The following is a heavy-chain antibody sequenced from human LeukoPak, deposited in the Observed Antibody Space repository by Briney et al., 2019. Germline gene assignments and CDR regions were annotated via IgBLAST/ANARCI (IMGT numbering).Heavy chain of an antibody. J-gene: IGHJ3*02. CDR3: ARDRGYGSGSYTGHAFDI. Sequence: SETLSLTCTVSGDSISSGDYYWSWIRQPAGKGLEWIGRISSSGSTNYDPSLKSRVTISVDTSKNQFSLKLSSVTAADTAVYYCARDRGYGSGSYTGHAFDIWGQGTMVTVSS. CDR1: GDSISSGDYY. V-gene: IGHV4-61*02. D-gene: IGHD3-10*01. CDR2: ISSSGST.